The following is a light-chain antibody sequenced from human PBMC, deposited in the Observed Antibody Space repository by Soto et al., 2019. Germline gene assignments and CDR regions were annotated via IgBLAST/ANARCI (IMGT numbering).Light chain of an antibody. CDR1: SSDVGGYNY. CDR3: SSYTSSSTLAAV. CDR2: DVS. V-gene: IGLV2-14*01. Sequence: QSALTQPASVSGSPGQSITISCTGTSSDVGGYNYVSWYQKHPGKAPKLMIYDVSNRPSGVSNRFSGSKSGNTASLTISGLQAEDEADYYCSSYTSSSTLAAVFCGVTKLTVL. J-gene: IGLJ2*01.